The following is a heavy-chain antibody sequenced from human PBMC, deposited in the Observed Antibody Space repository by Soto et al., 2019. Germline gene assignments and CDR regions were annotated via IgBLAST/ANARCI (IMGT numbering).Heavy chain of an antibody. CDR1: GFTFSSYA. J-gene: IGHJ4*02. D-gene: IGHD2-15*01. V-gene: IGHV3-23*01. CDR3: SKGRPLYCSGGSCYWDC. CDR2: ISGSGGSN. Sequence: EVQLLESGGGLVQPGGSLRLSCAASGFTFSSYAMSWVRQAPGKGLEWVSAISGSGGSNYYADSVKGRFTISRDNSNNRLYLQMNGLRPEDRAVYYCSKGRPLYCSGGSCYWDCWGQGTLVTVSS.